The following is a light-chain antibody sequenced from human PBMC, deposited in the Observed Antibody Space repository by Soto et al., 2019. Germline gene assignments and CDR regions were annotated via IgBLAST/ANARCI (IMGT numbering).Light chain of an antibody. CDR2: HAS. CDR3: QQYKIYS. V-gene: IGKV1-5*01. J-gene: IGKJ1*01. CDR1: QSISNW. Sequence: DIQMTQSPSTLPASVGDRVTITCRASQSISNWFAWYQQKPGTTPKVRFHHASNLQSGVPSRFSGSGAGTEVTIAISSLQPDDFGTYYYQQYKIYSFGQGTKVDIK.